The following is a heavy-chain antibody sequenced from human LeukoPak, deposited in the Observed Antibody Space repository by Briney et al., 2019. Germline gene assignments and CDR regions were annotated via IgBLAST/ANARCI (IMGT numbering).Heavy chain of an antibody. CDR1: GYTFTRYY. V-gene: IGHV1-46*01. CDR3: ARDNYDFWSGNPNWFDP. J-gene: IGHJ5*02. D-gene: IGHD3-3*01. CDR2: INPSGGST. Sequence: VASVKVSCKQSGYTFTRYYMHWVRQAPGQGLEWMGIINPSGGSTSYAQKFQGRVTMTRDMSTSTVYMELSSLRSEDTAVYYCARDNYDFWSGNPNWFDPWGQGTLVTVSS.